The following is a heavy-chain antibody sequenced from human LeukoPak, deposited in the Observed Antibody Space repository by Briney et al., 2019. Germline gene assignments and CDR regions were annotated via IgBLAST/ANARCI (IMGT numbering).Heavy chain of an antibody. Sequence: PGGSLRLPCAASGFTFSSYGMHWVRQAPGKGLEWVAVISYDGSNKYYADSVKGRFTISRDNSKNTLYLQMNSLRAEDTAVYYCARDPYSGAYYEGYYYYYMDVWGKGTTVTVSS. V-gene: IGHV3-30*03. J-gene: IGHJ6*03. D-gene: IGHD1-26*01. CDR3: ARDPYSGAYYEGYYYYYMDV. CDR2: ISYDGSNK. CDR1: GFTFSSYG.